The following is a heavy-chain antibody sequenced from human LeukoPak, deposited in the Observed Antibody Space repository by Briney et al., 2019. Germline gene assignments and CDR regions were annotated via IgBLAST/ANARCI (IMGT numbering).Heavy chain of an antibody. CDR1: GGSISSYY. Sequence: SETLSLTCTVSGGSISSYYWSWVRQTPGEGLEWIWYIYYSGSTNYNPSLKSRVTISVDTSKNQFSLKLSSVTAADTAVYYCARGGDSEGFYYYYYMDVWGKGTTVTISS. J-gene: IGHJ6*03. CDR2: IYYSGST. CDR3: ARGGDSEGFYYYYYMDV. V-gene: IGHV4-59*01. D-gene: IGHD7-27*01.